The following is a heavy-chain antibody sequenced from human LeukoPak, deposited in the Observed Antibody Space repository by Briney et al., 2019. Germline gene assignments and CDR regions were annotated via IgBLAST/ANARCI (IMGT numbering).Heavy chain of an antibody. CDR1: GFTFSSYS. CDR2: ISSSSSYI. CDR3: ARDGYSFGHDFDY. V-gene: IGHV3-21*01. D-gene: IGHD5-18*01. J-gene: IGHJ4*02. Sequence: GGSLRLSCAASGFTFSSYSMNWVRQAPGKGLEGVSSISSSSSYIYYADSVKGRFTISRDNAKNSLYLQMNSLRAEDTAAYYCARDGYSFGHDFDYWGQGTLVTVSS.